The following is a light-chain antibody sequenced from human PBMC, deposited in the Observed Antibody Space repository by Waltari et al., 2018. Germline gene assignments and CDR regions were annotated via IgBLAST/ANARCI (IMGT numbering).Light chain of an antibody. V-gene: IGLV2-11*01. J-gene: IGLJ1*01. CDR3: CSYAGSYTYV. Sequence: QSALTQPRSVSGPPGQSVTISCTGPSSDVGGYNSVSWYQQHPGKAPKLMIYDVSKRPSGVPDRFSGSKSGNTASLTISGLQAEDEADYYCCSYAGSYTYVFGTGTKVTVL. CDR2: DVS. CDR1: SSDVGGYNS.